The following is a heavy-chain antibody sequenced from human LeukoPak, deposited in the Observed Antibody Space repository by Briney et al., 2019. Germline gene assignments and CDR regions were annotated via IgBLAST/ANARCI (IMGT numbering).Heavy chain of an antibody. J-gene: IGHJ4*02. D-gene: IGHD5-24*01. CDR3: ARSGNVGMATITGDYFDY. V-gene: IGHV4-39*01. CDR2: IYYSGST. CDR1: GDSISSSSYY. Sequence: KPSETLSLTCTVSGDSISSSSYYWGWIRQPPGKGLEWIGSIYYSGSTYYNPSLKSRVTISVDTSKNQFSLKLSSVTAAYTAVYYCARSGNVGMATITGDYFDYWGQGTLVTVSS.